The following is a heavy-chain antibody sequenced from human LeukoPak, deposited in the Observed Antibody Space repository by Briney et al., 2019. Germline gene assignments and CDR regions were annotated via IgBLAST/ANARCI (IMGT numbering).Heavy chain of an antibody. CDR2: IYYSGST. Sequence: SETLSLTCTVSGVSITTSSYYWGWIRQPPGKGLEWIGIIYYSGSTYYNPSLKGRVTISVDTSKNQFSLKLSSVTAADTAVYYRARAFRARYFDLWGRGTLVTVSS. CDR1: GVSITTSSYY. CDR3: ARAFRARYFDL. D-gene: IGHD2/OR15-2a*01. J-gene: IGHJ2*01. V-gene: IGHV4-39*01.